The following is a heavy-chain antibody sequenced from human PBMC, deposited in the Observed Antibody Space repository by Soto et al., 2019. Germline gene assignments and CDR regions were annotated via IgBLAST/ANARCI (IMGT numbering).Heavy chain of an antibody. V-gene: IGHV3-30*18. J-gene: IGHJ3*02. CDR3: AKDGASAYCGGECSMVYYDSSGYHDAFDI. D-gene: IGHD3-22*01. CDR2: ISYDGSNK. CDR1: GFTFSSYG. Sequence: LRLSCAASGFTFSSYGMHWVRQAPGKGLEWVAVISYDGSNKYYADSVKGRFTISRDNSKNTLYLQMNSLSAEDTAVYYCAKDGASAYCGGECSMVYYDSSGYHDAFDIWGQGTMVTVSS.